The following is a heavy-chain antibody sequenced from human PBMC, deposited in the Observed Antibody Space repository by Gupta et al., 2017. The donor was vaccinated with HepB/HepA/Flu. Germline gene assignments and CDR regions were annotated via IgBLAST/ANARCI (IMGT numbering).Heavy chain of an antibody. J-gene: IGHJ1*01. D-gene: IGHD3-22*01. CDR2: ISGSGGST. CDR1: GFTFSSYA. Sequence: EVQLLESGGGSVQPGGSLRLSCAASGFTFSSYAMSWVRQAPGKGLEWVSAISGSGGSTYYADSVKGRFTISRDNSKNTLYLQMNSLRAEDTAVYYCAKAADSSGYYYGPQSFFQHWGQGTLVTVSS. V-gene: IGHV3-23*01. CDR3: AKAADSSGYYYGPQSFFQH.